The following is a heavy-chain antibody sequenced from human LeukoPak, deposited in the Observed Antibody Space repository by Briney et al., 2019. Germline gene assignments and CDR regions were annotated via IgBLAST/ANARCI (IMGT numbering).Heavy chain of an antibody. Sequence: GASVKVSCKASGGTFSSYAISWVRQAPGQGLEWMGGIFPIFGTANYAQKFQGRVTITTDESTSTAYMELSSLRSEDTAVYYCARTRLHPGATHQTSKPGYSSGYYYYYMDVWGKGTTVTVSS. CDR1: GGTFSSYA. V-gene: IGHV1-69*05. J-gene: IGHJ6*03. CDR2: IFPIFGTA. CDR3: ARTRLHPGATHQTSKPGYSSGYYYYYMDV. D-gene: IGHD5-18*01.